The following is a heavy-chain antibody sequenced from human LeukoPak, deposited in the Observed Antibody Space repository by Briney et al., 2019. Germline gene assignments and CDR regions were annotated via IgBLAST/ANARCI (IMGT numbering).Heavy chain of an antibody. CDR3: ARKGDGYNYYFDY. CDR1: GGSISSSSYY. D-gene: IGHD5-24*01. Sequence: PSETLSLTCTVSGGSISSSSYYWGWIRQPPGKGLESIGSIYYSGSTYYNPSLKSRVTISVDTSKNQFSLKLSSVTAADTAVYYCARKGDGYNYYFDYWGQGTLVTVSS. CDR2: IYYSGST. J-gene: IGHJ4*02. V-gene: IGHV4-39*01.